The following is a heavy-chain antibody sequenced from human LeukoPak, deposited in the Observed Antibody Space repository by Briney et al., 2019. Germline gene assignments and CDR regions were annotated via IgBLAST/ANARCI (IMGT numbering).Heavy chain of an antibody. CDR2: IYHSGST. CDR3: ARRQSDYYGSGRVDY. J-gene: IGHJ4*02. D-gene: IGHD3-10*01. CDR1: GYSISSGCY. V-gene: IGHV4-38-2*01. Sequence: PSGTLSLTCAVSGYSISSGCYWGWIRQPPGKGLEWIGGIYHSGSTYYNPSLKSRVTISVDTSKNQFSLKLSSVTAADTAVYYCARRQSDYYGSGRVDYWGQGTLLTVSS.